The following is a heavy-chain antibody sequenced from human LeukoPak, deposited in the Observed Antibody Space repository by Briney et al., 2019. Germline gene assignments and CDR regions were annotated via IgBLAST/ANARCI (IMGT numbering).Heavy chain of an antibody. CDR1: GYSFTNHW. J-gene: IGHJ4*02. Sequence: GESLKISCKASGYSFTNHWIGWVRQMPGKGLEWMGVIYPGDSDTRYNPSLQGQVPPSAEKSISTAYLQWSSLRASDTAMYYCARHSLRGVALPHFDSWGQGALVTVSS. CDR3: ARHSLRGVALPHFDS. D-gene: IGHD3-10*01. V-gene: IGHV5-51*01. CDR2: IYPGDSDT.